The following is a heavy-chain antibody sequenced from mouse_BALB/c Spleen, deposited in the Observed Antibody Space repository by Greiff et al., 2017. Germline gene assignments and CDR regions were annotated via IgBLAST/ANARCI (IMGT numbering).Heavy chain of an antibody. J-gene: IGHJ4*01. CDR3: ARGTVVDAMDY. CDR2: INPYNDGT. Sequence: EVQLQQSGPELVKPGASVKMSCKASGYTFTSYVMHWVKQKPGQGLEWIGYINPYNDGTKYNEKFKGKATLTSDKSSSTAYMELSSLTSEDSAVYYCARGTVVDAMDYWGQGTSVTVSS. D-gene: IGHD1-1*01. CDR1: GYTFTSYV. V-gene: IGHV1-14*01.